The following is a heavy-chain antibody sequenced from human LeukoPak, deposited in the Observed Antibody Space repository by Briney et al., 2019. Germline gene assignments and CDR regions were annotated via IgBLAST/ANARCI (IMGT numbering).Heavy chain of an antibody. Sequence: SVKVSCKASGGTFSSYAVSWVRQPPGQGLEWMGGIIPIFGTANYAQKFQGRVTITTDESTSTAYMELSSLRSEDTAVYYCASSPSYYYYYYYMDVWGKGTTVTVSS. V-gene: IGHV1-69*05. CDR3: ASSPSYYYYYYYMDV. CDR2: IIPIFGTA. J-gene: IGHJ6*03. CDR1: GGTFSSYA.